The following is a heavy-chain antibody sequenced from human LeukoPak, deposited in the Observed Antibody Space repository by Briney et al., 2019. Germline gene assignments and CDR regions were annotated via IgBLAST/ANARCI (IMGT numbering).Heavy chain of an antibody. D-gene: IGHD3-3*01. CDR1: GFTFSSHS. V-gene: IGHV3-21*01. Sequence: GGSLRLSCAASGFTFSSHSMNWVRQAPGKGLEWVSSISSSSSYIYYADSVKGRFTISRDNAKNSLYLQMNSLRAEDTAVYYCARDGLEWLLFDYWGQGTLVTVSS. CDR2: ISSSSSYI. J-gene: IGHJ4*02. CDR3: ARDGLEWLLFDY.